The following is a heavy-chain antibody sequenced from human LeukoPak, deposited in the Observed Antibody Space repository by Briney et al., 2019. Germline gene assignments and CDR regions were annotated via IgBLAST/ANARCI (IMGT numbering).Heavy chain of an antibody. V-gene: IGHV3-48*03. D-gene: IGHD3-9*01. CDR3: ARGYYDILTGAPPDY. Sequence: PGGSLRLSCAASGFTFSSYEMNWVRQAPGKGLEWVSYISSSGSTIYYADSAKGRFTISRDNAKNSLYLQMNSLRAEDTAVYYCARGYYDILTGAPPDYWGQGTLVTVSS. J-gene: IGHJ4*02. CDR1: GFTFSSYE. CDR2: ISSSGSTI.